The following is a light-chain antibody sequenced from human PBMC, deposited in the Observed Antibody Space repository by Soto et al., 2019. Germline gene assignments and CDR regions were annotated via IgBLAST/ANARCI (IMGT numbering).Light chain of an antibody. V-gene: IGKV1-5*01. CDR3: QQYNSSLRT. CDR2: AAS. Sequence: DIQMTQSPSTLSASVGDRVTLTCRASQTISSRLAWYQQKPGKAPKLLIYAASTLASGVSSRFSGRGSGTEFTLTINSLQPEDFATYYCQQYNSSLRTFGQGTKVEIK. J-gene: IGKJ1*01. CDR1: QTISSR.